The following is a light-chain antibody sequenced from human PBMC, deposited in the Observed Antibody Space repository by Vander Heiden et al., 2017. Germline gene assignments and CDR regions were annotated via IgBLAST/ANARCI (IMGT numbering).Light chain of an antibody. CDR3: QQDGRCRT. CDR2: GAS. Sequence: RSPGSLSLSPGERATLSCRASQSVSSSYLAWYQQKPGQAPRLLIYGASSRVTGIPERLNGSGKWTDFTDASSRLVTYEYAVYYGQQDGRCRTFGQGTKVEIK. V-gene: IGKV3-20*01. J-gene: IGKJ1*01. CDR1: QSVSSSY.